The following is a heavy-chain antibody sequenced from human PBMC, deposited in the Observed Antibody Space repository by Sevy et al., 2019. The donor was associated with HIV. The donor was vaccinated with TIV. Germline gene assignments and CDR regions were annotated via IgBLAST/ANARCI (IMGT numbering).Heavy chain of an antibody. Sequence: ASVKVSCKASGYTFTGYYMHWVRQAPGQGLEWMGGINHNSGGTNYAQKFQGRVTMTRDTSISTAYMELSRLRSDDTAVYYCATTPYCGGDCYYNFDYWGQGTLVTVSS. D-gene: IGHD2-21*02. CDR1: GYTFTGYY. V-gene: IGHV1-2*02. J-gene: IGHJ4*02. CDR3: ATTPYCGGDCYYNFDY. CDR2: INHNSGGT.